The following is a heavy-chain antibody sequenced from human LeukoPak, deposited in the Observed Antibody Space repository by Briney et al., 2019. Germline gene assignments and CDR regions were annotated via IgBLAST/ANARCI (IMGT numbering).Heavy chain of an antibody. CDR2: IYYSGST. CDR1: GGSISSSSYY. J-gene: IGHJ5*02. Sequence: SETLSLTCTVSGGSISSSSYYWGWIRQPPGKGLEWIGSIYYSGSTYYNPSLKSRVTISVDTSKNQFSLKLSSVTAADTAVYYCARDYVDYANWFDPWGQGTLVTVSS. V-gene: IGHV4-39*02. CDR3: ARDYVDYANWFDP. D-gene: IGHD4-17*01.